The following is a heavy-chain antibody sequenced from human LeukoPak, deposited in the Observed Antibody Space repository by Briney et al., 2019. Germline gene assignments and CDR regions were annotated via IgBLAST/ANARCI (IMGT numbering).Heavy chain of an antibody. J-gene: IGHJ3*02. CDR3: AREGLTTSPNNALDI. CDR2: IWYDENKR. V-gene: IGHV3-33*01. Sequence: GGSLRLSCEASGFTFSSYGMHWVRQAPGKGLEWVAVIWYDENKRYYGDSVKGRFTISRDNLKSTLYLQMNSLRVEDTAVYYCAREGLTTSPNNALDIWGQGTMVTVSS. D-gene: IGHD4-11*01. CDR1: GFTFSSYG.